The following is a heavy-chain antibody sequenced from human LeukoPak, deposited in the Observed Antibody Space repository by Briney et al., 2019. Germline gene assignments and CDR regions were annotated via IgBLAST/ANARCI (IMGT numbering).Heavy chain of an antibody. CDR1: GFTFSNHG. CDR3: ARDLAAARLDF. V-gene: IGHV3-33*01. CDR2: IWYDGSQE. J-gene: IGHJ4*02. Sequence: GRSLRLSCAASGFTFSNHGMHWVRQAPGKGLEWVANIWYDGSQEYYAGTVKGRFTISRDISKNTLYLQMNSLRAEDTAVYYCARDLAAARLDFRGQGTLVTVSS. D-gene: IGHD6-6*01.